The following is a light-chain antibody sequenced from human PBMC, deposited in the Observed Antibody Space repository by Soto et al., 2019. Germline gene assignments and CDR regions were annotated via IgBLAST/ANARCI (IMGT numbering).Light chain of an antibody. CDR1: QSVNAN. CDR2: GAS. J-gene: IGKJ1*01. CDR3: QQHNTWVWT. Sequence: EVVMTQSPATLSVSPGERATLSCRASQSVNANLAWYQQKPCQAPRLLIHGASNRATGIPARFSGSGFGTVFIRTLSRLQSEDFAVDYCQQHNTWVWTFGQGNKVEI. V-gene: IGKV3-15*01.